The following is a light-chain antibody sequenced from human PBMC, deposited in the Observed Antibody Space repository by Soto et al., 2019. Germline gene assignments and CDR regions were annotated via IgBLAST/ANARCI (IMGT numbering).Light chain of an antibody. CDR3: QSYDSSLSGYV. V-gene: IGLV1-40*01. CDR1: SSNIGAGYD. J-gene: IGLJ1*01. CDR2: GNS. Sequence: QSVLTQPPSVSGAPGQRVTISCTGSSSNIGAGYDVHWYQQLPGTAPKLLIYGNSNRPSGVPDRFSGSKSGTSASLAITGRQDEDEADDYCQSYDSSLSGYVFGTGTKLTVL.